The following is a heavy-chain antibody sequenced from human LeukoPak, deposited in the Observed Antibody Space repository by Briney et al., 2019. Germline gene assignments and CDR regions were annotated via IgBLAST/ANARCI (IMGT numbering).Heavy chain of an antibody. CDR1: GGSISSYY. CDR2: IYYSGST. J-gene: IGHJ3*02. CDR3: ARDYYDSSGYYLPSGAFDI. Sequence: SETLSLTCTVSGGSISSYYWSWIRQPPGKGLEWIGYIYYSGSTNYNPSLKSRVTISVDTSKNQSSLKLSSVTAADTAVYYCARDYYDSSGYYLPSGAFDIWGQGTMVTVSS. D-gene: IGHD3-22*01. V-gene: IGHV4-59*01.